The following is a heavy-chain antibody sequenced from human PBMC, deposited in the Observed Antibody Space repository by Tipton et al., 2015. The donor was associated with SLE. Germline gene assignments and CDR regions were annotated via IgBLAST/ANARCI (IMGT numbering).Heavy chain of an antibody. V-gene: IGHV4-39*07. CDR1: GGSISSSSYY. CDR2: INHSGST. CDR3: ARGRYCSSTSCFSRYYYYYMDV. J-gene: IGHJ6*03. D-gene: IGHD2-2*01. Sequence: TLSLTCTVSGGSISSSSYYWGWIRQPPGKGLEWIGEINHSGSTNYNPSLKSRVTISVDTSKNQFSLKLSSVTAADTAVYYCARGRYCSSTSCFSRYYYYYMDVWGKGTTVTVSS.